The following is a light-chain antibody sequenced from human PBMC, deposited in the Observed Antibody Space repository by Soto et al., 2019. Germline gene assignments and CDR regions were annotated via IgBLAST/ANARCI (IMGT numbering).Light chain of an antibody. CDR1: QGISSY. V-gene: IGKV1-9*01. CDR2: GAS. Sequence: DIQWTQSPSFLAASVGDIVTITGRASQGISSYLAWYHQKPGKAPKVLIYGASTLQSGVPSRFSGSGSGTEFTLTISSLQPEDFATLYWQQLNGYPLTVGQGTRLDIK. J-gene: IGKJ5*01. CDR3: QQLNGYPLT.